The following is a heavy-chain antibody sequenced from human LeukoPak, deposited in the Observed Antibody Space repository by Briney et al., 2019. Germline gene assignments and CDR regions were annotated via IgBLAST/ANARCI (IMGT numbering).Heavy chain of an antibody. CDR3: ARSNYYTVDV. D-gene: IGHD1-26*01. V-gene: IGHV3-9*01. CDR2: ISWNSGSI. J-gene: IGHJ6*02. Sequence: GGSLRLSCAGSGFIFNNYAMHWVRQPPGKGLEWVSGISWNSGSIDYADSVKGRFTISRDNAKNSLYLQMNSLRADDTAVYYCARSNYYTVDVWGQGTAVTVSS. CDR1: GFIFNNYA.